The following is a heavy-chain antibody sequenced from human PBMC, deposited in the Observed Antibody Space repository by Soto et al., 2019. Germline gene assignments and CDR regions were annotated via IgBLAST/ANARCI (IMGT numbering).Heavy chain of an antibody. CDR3: ARHCYCTGGSCYPLDNWFDP. Sequence: YPRIINRQTPGKGLEWMASIHDNGGTYYNPPLKSRVSLSLASSKNPSSLRLSSVTAADTGVYSCARHCYCTGGSCYPLDNWFDPWGQGILVTV. CDR1: YP. V-gene: IGHV4-39*01. J-gene: IGHJ5*02. D-gene: IGHD2-15*01. CDR2: IHDNGGT.